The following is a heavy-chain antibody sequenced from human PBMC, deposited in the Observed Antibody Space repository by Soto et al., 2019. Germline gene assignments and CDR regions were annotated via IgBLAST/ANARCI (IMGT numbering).Heavy chain of an antibody. D-gene: IGHD5-18*01. CDR2: IYSGGTT. CDR1: GITGSSNY. Sequence: GGSLRLSCSASGITGSSNYMSWVRQAPGKGLEWVSVIYSGGTTYYADSVKGRFTISRDNSKNTLYLQMNSLRAEDTAVYYCARNSGWDTPMVHWGQGTLVTVSS. CDR3: ARNSGWDTPMVH. J-gene: IGHJ4*02. V-gene: IGHV3-66*01.